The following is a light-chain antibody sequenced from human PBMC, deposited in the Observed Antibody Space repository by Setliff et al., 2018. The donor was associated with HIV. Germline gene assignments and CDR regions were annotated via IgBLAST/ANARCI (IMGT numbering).Light chain of an antibody. J-gene: IGLJ3*02. V-gene: IGLV2-11*01. CDR3: CSYAGRYTWV. CDR2: DVA. CDR1: TSNVGGYKY. Sequence: ALTQPPSVSGSPGQSVNISCTGTTSNVGGYKYVSWYQQHPGKPPKVVIYDVAERPSGVPDRFSASKSGNTASLTISGLQADDEADYFCCSYAGRYTWVFGGGTKVTVL.